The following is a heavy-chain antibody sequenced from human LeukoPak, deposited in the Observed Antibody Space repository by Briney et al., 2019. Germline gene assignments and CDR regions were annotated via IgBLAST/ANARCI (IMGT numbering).Heavy chain of an antibody. J-gene: IGHJ2*01. Sequence: LSLTCAVSGGSISGYFWSWVRQPPGKGLQWVAAIDPHGNDNYYADSARGRFVVSRDNSKNTLYLQIYSLTVVDTAVYYCARDSDTSGNHWFFDVWGRGTLVIASS. V-gene: IGHV3-30*09. CDR2: IDPHGNDN. CDR3: ARDSDTSGNHWFFDV. CDR1: GGSISGYF. D-gene: IGHD6-19*01.